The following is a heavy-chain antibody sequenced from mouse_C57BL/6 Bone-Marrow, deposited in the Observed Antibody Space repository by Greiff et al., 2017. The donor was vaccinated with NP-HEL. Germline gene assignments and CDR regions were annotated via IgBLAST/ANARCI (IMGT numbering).Heavy chain of an antibody. D-gene: IGHD4-1*01. J-gene: IGHJ2*01. CDR3: AALLGY. CDR1: GFNIKDYY. CDR2: IDPEDGET. Sequence: VQLQQSGAELVKPGASVKLSCTASGFNIKDYYMHWVKQRTEQGLEWIGRIDPEDGETKYAPTFQGKATITADTSSNTAYLQRSRLTSEDTAVYDWAALLGYWGQGTTLTVSS. V-gene: IGHV14-2*01.